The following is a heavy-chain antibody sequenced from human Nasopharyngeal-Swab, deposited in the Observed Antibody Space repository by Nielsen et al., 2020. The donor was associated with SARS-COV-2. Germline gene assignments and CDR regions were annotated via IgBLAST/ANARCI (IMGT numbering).Heavy chain of an antibody. CDR3: ARDHLMTVTIPYYYYGMDV. D-gene: IGHD4-11*01. V-gene: IGHV3-23*01. J-gene: IGHJ6*02. CDR2: ISGSGAST. Sequence: GGSLRLSCAASGLTFSSYAMSWVRQAPGKGLEWVSTISGSGASTDYADSVRGRFTISRDNSKNTLYLQMNSLRAEDTAVYYCARDHLMTVTIPYYYYGMDVWGQGTTVTVSS. CDR1: GLTFSSYA.